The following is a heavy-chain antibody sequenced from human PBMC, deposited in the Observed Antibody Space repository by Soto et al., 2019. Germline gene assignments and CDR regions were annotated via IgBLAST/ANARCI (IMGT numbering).Heavy chain of an antibody. CDR1: GGSIRNYF. J-gene: IGHJ3*02. CDR2: IYSSGNT. D-gene: IGHD1-20*01. CDR3: VRDVEYPGISGSWVAFDI. V-gene: IGHV4-4*07. Sequence: QVQLQESGPGLVKPSETLSLICTVSGGSIRNYFWTWIRQPAGKGLEWIGRIYSSGNTVYNASLKSRVSMSIDMSKNQFSLKLSSMTAADTSVYYCVRDVEYPGISGSWVAFDIWGQGTVVTVSS.